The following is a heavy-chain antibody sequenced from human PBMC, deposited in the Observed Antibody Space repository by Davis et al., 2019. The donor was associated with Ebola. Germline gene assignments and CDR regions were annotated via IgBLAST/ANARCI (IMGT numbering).Heavy chain of an antibody. D-gene: IGHD5-18*01. V-gene: IGHV4-59*08. CDR1: GGPISLNH. Sequence: PSETLSLTCSVSGGPISLNHWSWIRQPPGKGLEWIGNIYYSGSPNYNPSLKPRVIISVDTSKSQFSLEVRSVTAADTAVYYCARSPRTYTSGRGYHHYGMDVWGQGTTVTVSS. J-gene: IGHJ6*02. CDR3: ARSPRTYTSGRGYHHYGMDV. CDR2: IYYSGSP.